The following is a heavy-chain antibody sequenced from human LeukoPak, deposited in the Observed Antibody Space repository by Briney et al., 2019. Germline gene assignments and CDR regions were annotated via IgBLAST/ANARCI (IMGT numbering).Heavy chain of an antibody. V-gene: IGHV1-69*06. CDR2: IIPIFGTA. CDR3: ASWVYCGGDCLDY. CDR1: GGTFSSYA. J-gene: IGHJ4*02. Sequence: SVKVSCKASGGTFSSYAISWVRQAPGQGLEWMGSIIPIFGTANYAQKFQGRVTITADKSTRTDYMELSSLRSEDTAVYYCASWVYCGGDCLDYWGEGTLVTVSS. D-gene: IGHD2-21*02.